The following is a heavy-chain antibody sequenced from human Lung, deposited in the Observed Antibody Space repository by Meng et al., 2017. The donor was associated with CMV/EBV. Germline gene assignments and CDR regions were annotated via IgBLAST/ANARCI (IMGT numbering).Heavy chain of an antibody. Sequence: LGGAGGGGVQPGGSRSLCCGAAGLSTYGMHWVRQVPGKGLEWVAFIWFDGSSKYYADSVKGRFSISRDNSKNTLYLQMNSLRPEDTGVYYCAKDGKSGGYFDYWGQGTLVTVSS. CDR1: GLSTYG. D-gene: IGHD1-1*01. J-gene: IGHJ4*02. CDR2: IWFDGSSK. CDR3: AKDGKSGGYFDY. V-gene: IGHV3-30*02.